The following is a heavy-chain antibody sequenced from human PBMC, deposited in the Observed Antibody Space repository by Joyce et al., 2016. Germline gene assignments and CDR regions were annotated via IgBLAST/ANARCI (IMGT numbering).Heavy chain of an antibody. V-gene: IGHV1-46*01. D-gene: IGHD2-15*01. CDR3: ARGDIVVVVAVRYNWFDP. CDR2: INPRGGST. CDR1: GYIFTSYY. Sequence: QVQLVQSGAEVKKPGASVKVSCKASGYIFTSYYMHWVRQAPGQGLEWMGIINPRGGSTSYAQKFQGRVTMTRDTSTSTVYMELSSLRSEDTAVYYCARGDIVVVVAVRYNWFDPWGQGTLVTVSS. J-gene: IGHJ5*02.